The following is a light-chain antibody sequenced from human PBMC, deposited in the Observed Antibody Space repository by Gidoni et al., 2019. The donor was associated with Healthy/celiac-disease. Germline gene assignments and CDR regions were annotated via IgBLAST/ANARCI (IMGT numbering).Light chain of an antibody. J-gene: IGKJ2*01. CDR2: AAS. Sequence: DIKMTQSPSSLSASVGDRVTITCRSSQSISSYLNWYQQKPGKAPKLSIYAASSLQSGVPSRFSGSGSGTDFTLTISSLQPEDFATYYCQQSYSTSYPFGQGTKLEIK. V-gene: IGKV1-39*01. CDR1: QSISSY. CDR3: QQSYSTSYP.